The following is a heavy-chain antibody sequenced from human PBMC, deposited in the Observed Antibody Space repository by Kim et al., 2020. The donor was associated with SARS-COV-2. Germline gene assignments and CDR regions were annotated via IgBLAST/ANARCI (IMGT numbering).Heavy chain of an antibody. J-gene: IGHJ6*02. CDR2: IYPGDSDT. CDR3: ARQNYYGSGSYYTPHSYGMDV. D-gene: IGHD3-10*01. Sequence: GESLKISCKGSGYSFTSYWIGWVRQMPGKGLELMGIIYPGDSDTRYSPSFQGQVTISADKPISTAYLQWSSLKASDTAMYYCARQNYYGSGSYYTPHSYGMDVWGRGTTVTVSS. V-gene: IGHV5-51*01. CDR1: GYSFTSYW.